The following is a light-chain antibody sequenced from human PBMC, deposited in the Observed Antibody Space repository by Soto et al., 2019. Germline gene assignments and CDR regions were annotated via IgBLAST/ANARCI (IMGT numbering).Light chain of an antibody. CDR3: QQYNSYSWT. CDR2: DAS. CDR1: QSISSW. J-gene: IGKJ1*01. V-gene: IGKV1-5*01. Sequence: IQMTHSPSPLSASVGDSVPITCRASQSISSWLAWYQQKPGKAPKLLIYDASSLESGVPSRFSGSGSGTEFTLTISSLQPDDFATYYCQQYNSYSWTFGQGTKVDIK.